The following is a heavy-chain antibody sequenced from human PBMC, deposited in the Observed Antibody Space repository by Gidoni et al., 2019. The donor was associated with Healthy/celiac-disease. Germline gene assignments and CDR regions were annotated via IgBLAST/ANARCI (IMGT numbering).Heavy chain of an antibody. V-gene: IGHV3-33*01. CDR1: GFTFSSHG. Sequence: QVQLVESGGGVVRPGRSRRLSCAASGFTFSSHGMHWVRQAPGKGLEWVAVIWYDGSNKYYADSVKVRFTISRDNSKNTLYLQMNSLRAEDTAVYYCARVMVRYYDFWSGLNYWGQGTLVTVSS. D-gene: IGHD3-3*01. CDR2: IWYDGSNK. J-gene: IGHJ4*02. CDR3: ARVMVRYYDFWSGLNY.